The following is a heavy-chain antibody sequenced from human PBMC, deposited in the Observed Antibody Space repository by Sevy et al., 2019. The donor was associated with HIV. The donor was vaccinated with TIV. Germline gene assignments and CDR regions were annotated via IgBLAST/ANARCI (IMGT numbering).Heavy chain of an antibody. CDR2: INSDGSST. D-gene: IGHD2-2*01. CDR1: GFTFSSYW. V-gene: IGHV3-74*01. Sequence: GGSLRLSCAASGFTFSSYWMHWVRQAPGKGLVWDSRINSDGSSTSYADSVKGRFTISRDNAKNTLYLQMNSLRAEDTAVYYCARVGYCSSTRTYYYYGMDVWGQGTTVTVSS. CDR3: ARVGYCSSTRTYYYYGMDV. J-gene: IGHJ6*02.